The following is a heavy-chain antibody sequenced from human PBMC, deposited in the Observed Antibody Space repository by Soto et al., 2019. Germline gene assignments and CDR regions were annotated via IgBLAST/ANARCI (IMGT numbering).Heavy chain of an antibody. CDR3: ARSAARPLRYFDY. CDR2: ISGSGGST. CDR1: GFTFSSYA. D-gene: IGHD6-6*01. V-gene: IGHV3-23*01. J-gene: IGHJ4*02. Sequence: EVQLLESGGGLVQPGGSLRLSCAASGFTFSSYAMSWVRQAPGKGLEWVSAISGSGGSTYYADSVKGRFTISRDNSKNTLYLQKNSLRAEDTAVYYCARSAARPLRYFDYWGQGTLVTVSS.